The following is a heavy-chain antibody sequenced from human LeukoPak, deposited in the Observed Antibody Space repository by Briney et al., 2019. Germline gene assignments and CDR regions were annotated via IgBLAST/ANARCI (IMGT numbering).Heavy chain of an antibody. CDR3: AKGSGLALDDYSNYVDAFDI. J-gene: IGHJ3*02. D-gene: IGHD4-11*01. CDR2: ISWNNGSI. V-gene: IGHV3-9*03. CDR1: GFTFDDYA. Sequence: GGSLRLSCAASGFTFDDYAMHWVRQAPGKGLEWVSGISWNNGSIGYADSVKGRFTISRDNAKNSLYLQMNSLRAEDMALYYCAKGSGLALDDYSNYVDAFDIWGQGTMVTVSS.